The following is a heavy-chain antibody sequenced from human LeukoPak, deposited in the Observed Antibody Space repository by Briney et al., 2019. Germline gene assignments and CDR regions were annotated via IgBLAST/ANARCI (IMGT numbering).Heavy chain of an antibody. V-gene: IGHV3-13*01. Sequence: GGSLRLSCTASGFTLGSHDMHWVRQSPGQGLEWVAAVSSGFHAFFADSVQGRFTVSREDARNSLYLQMNSLRAGDTAVYYCVREARGYHYTYFDYWGQGTLVIVSS. CDR1: GFTLGSHD. CDR2: VSSGFHA. J-gene: IGHJ4*02. CDR3: VREARGYHYTYFDY. D-gene: IGHD5-18*01.